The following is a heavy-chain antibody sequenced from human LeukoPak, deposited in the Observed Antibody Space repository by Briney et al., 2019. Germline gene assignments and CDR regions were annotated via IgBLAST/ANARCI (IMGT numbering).Heavy chain of an antibody. Sequence: GGFLRLSCAASGFTFNIFAMHWVRQAPGRGLEWMAGIWSDGSDADYQHSVKGRFTISRDNSENTVFLQMNTLRAEDTAVYYCARGLKYSSGWHGDFWGQGTLVTVSS. CDR2: IWSDGSDA. CDR1: GFTFNIFA. V-gene: IGHV3-33*01. J-gene: IGHJ4*02. CDR3: ARGLKYSSGWHGDF. D-gene: IGHD6-19*01.